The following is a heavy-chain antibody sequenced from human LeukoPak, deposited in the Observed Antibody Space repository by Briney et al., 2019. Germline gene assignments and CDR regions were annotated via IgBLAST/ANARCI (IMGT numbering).Heavy chain of an antibody. CDR1: GGTFSSYA. CDR2: IILIFDTA. J-gene: IGHJ4*02. V-gene: IGHV1-69*06. D-gene: IGHD4-17*01. CDR3: ARERHDYGDFDY. Sequence: GASVKVSCKASGGTFSSYAISWVRQAPGQGLEWMGGIILIFDTANYAQKFKGRLTITADKSTSTAYMELSSLRSEDTAGYYCARERHDYGDFDYWGQGTLVTVSS.